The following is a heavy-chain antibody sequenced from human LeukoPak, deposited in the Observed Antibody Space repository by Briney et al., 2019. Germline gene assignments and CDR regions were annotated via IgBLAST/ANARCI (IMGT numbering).Heavy chain of an antibody. V-gene: IGHV3-23*01. CDR3: AKDLRDDPYSSSWYGPDS. CDR1: GFTFSSHG. J-gene: IGHJ4*02. D-gene: IGHD6-13*01. Sequence: GGSLRLSCVNSGFTFSSHGMSWVRQAPGKGLQWVSYISGYGASTFYADSVKGRFTISRDNSKNTLYLQMNSLRAEDTALYYCAKDLRDDPYSSSWYGPDSWGQGTLVTVSS. CDR2: ISGYGAST.